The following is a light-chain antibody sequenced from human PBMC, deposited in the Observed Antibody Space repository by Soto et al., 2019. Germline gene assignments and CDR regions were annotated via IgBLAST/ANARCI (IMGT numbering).Light chain of an antibody. Sequence: EIVLTQSPATLSLSPGERATLSCRASQSVSSYLAWYQQKPGQAPRLLIYDASNRATGIPARFSGSGSGTDFTLTISSLEPEDFAVYYCQQRSNWQGFFGQGTKVEIK. CDR1: QSVSSY. CDR2: DAS. J-gene: IGKJ2*01. CDR3: QQRSNWQGF. V-gene: IGKV3-11*01.